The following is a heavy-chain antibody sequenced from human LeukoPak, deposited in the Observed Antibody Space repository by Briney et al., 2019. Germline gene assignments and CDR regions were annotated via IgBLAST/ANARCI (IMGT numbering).Heavy chain of an antibody. D-gene: IGHD2-21*01. CDR2: IYSGGST. CDR3: ARRFASIEFFSDY. Sequence: PGGSLRLSCAASGFTVSSNYMSWVRQAPGKGLEWVSVIYSGGSTYYADSAKGRFTISRDNSKNTLYLQMASLRAEEMAVYYCARRFASIEFFSDYWGQGALVTVSS. J-gene: IGHJ4*02. CDR1: GFTVSSNY. V-gene: IGHV3-66*01.